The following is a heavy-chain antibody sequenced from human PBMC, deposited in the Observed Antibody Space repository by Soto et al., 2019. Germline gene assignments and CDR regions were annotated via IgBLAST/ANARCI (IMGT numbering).Heavy chain of an antibody. CDR3: ARWLGYGPHFDY. V-gene: IGHV4-30-4*01. D-gene: IGHD5-12*01. CDR1: GGSISSGDYY. CDR2: IYYSGST. J-gene: IGHJ4*02. Sequence: QVQLQESGPGLVKPSQTLSLTCTVSGGSISSGDYYWSWIHQPPGKGLEWIGYIYYSGSTYYNPSLKSRMTISVDTSKNQFSLKLTSVTAADTAVYYCARWLGYGPHFDYWGQGTLVTVSS.